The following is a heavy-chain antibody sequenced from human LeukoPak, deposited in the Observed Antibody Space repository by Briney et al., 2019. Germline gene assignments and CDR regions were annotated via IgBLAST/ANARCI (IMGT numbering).Heavy chain of an antibody. V-gene: IGHV1-46*01. J-gene: IGHJ3*02. Sequence: ASVKVSCKASGYTFTSYYMHWVRQAPGQGLEWMGIINPSGGSTSYAQKFQGRVTMTRDMSTSTVYMELSSLRSEDTAVYYCARAGYYYDSSGYDAFDIWDQGTMVTVSS. CDR1: GYTFTSYY. CDR3: ARAGYYYDSSGYDAFDI. CDR2: INPSGGST. D-gene: IGHD3-22*01.